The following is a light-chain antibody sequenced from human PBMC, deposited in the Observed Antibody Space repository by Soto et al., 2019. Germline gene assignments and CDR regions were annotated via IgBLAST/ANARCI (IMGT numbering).Light chain of an antibody. V-gene: IGKV3-20*01. CDR2: GAS. CDR1: QSVSSY. Sequence: EIVLTQSPGTLSLSPGERATLSCRASQSVSSYLAWYQQKPGQAPRPLISGASSRATGIPDRFSGSGSGTDFTLTISRLEPEDFAVYYCQQYGRSPPTFGQGTKLEIK. CDR3: QQYGRSPPT. J-gene: IGKJ2*01.